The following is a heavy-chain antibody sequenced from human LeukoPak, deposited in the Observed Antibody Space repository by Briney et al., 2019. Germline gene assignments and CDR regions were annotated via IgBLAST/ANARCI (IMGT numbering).Heavy chain of an antibody. Sequence: GGSLRPSCAASGFTFDDYGMSWVRQAPGNGLEWVSGINWNGGSTGYADSVKGRFTISRDNAKNYLYLQMNSLRAEDTALYYCARDPRATYDSSGYYDYWGQGTLVTVSS. V-gene: IGHV3-20*04. CDR2: INWNGGST. CDR1: GFTFDDYG. CDR3: ARDPRATYDSSGYYDY. D-gene: IGHD3-22*01. J-gene: IGHJ4*02.